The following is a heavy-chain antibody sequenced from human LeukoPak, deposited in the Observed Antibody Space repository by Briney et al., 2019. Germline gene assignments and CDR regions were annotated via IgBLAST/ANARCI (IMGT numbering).Heavy chain of an antibody. CDR2: IYYSVSA. CDR3: ARVIPPHYYYMDV. D-gene: IGHD3-16*02. Sequence: SATLSLTCTVSGGSLSSYYWSWIRQPPGKGVEWVGYIYYSVSANYNPSLKSRVTISVDTSKNQFSLKVTSVTAADTAVYYCARVIPPHYYYMDVWGKGTTVTVSS. CDR1: GGSLSSYY. V-gene: IGHV4-59*01. J-gene: IGHJ6*03.